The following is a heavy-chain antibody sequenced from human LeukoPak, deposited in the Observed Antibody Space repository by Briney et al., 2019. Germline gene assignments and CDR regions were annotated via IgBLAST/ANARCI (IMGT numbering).Heavy chain of an antibody. V-gene: IGHV4-34*01. J-gene: IGHJ4*02. CDR1: GGSFIGYY. D-gene: IGHD2-8*01. CDR2: INHRGST. Sequence: SETLSLTCGVNGGSFIGYYWSWIRPSPGKGLEWIGEINHRGSTSYNPSLQSRVIISVDTSKNHFSLKLTSLTAADTAVYYCARESYCSNGVCSPGNFDFWGQGTLVTVSS. CDR3: ARESYCSNGVCSPGNFDF.